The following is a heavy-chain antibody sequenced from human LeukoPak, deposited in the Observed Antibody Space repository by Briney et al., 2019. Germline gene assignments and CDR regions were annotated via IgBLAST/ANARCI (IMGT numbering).Heavy chain of an antibody. V-gene: IGHV4-59*01. D-gene: IGHD2-15*01. CDR2: IYYSGST. CDR3: ARGRPVAATHY. Sequence: PSETLSLTCTVSGGSISSYYWSWIRQPPGKGLEWIGYIYYSGSTNYNPSLKSRVTISVDTSKNQFSLKLSSLTAADTAVYYCARGRPVAATHYWGQGTLVTVSS. CDR1: GGSISSYY. J-gene: IGHJ4*02.